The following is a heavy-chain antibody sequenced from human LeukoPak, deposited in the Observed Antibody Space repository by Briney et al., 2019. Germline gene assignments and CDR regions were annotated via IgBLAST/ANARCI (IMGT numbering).Heavy chain of an antibody. CDR3: ARWTGSFDY. CDR1: GGSISGYF. J-gene: IGHJ4*02. CDR2: IYSSGST. D-gene: IGHD3-10*01. V-gene: IGHV4-4*07. Sequence: ETLSLTXSVSGGSISGYFWSWIRQPAGKGLEWIGRIYSSGSTNYNPSLTSRVTMSLDTSENQFSLKLSSVTAADTAVYYCARWTGSFDYWGQGTLVTVSS.